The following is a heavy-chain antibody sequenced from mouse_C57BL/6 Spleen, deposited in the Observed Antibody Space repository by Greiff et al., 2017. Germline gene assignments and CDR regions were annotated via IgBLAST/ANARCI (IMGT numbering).Heavy chain of an antibody. J-gene: IGHJ2*01. CDR3: TTITTVPDY. V-gene: IGHV6-3*01. Sequence: EVMLVESGGGLVQPGGSMKLSCVASGFTFSNYWMNWVRQSPEKGLEWVAQIRLKSDNYATHYAESVKGRFTISRDDSKSSVYLQMNNLRAEDTGIYYCTTITTVPDYWGQGTTLTVSS. D-gene: IGHD1-1*01. CDR1: GFTFSNYW. CDR2: IRLKSDNYAT.